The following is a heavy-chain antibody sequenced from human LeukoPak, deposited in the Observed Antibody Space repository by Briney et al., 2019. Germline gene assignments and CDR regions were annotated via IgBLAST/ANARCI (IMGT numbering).Heavy chain of an antibody. CDR3: ARGRYYESSGYFVYYFDY. Sequence: SETLSLTCTVSGGSMSNYYWSWIRQPPGKGLDWIGYIYYRGSTNYNPSLKSRVTISLDTSKNQFSLKMSSVTAADTAVYYCARGRYYESSGYFVYYFDYWGQGTLVTVSS. D-gene: IGHD3-22*01. J-gene: IGHJ4*02. CDR2: IYYRGST. CDR1: GGSMSNYY. V-gene: IGHV4-59*01.